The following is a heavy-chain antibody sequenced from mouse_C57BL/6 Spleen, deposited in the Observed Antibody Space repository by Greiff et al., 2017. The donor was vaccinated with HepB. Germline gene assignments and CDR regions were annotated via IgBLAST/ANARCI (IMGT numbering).Heavy chain of an antibody. CDR3: ARYYDYDGGLW. D-gene: IGHD2-4*01. Sequence: QVQLQQPGAELVKPGASVKMSCKASGYTFTSYWLTWVKQRPGQGLEWIGDIYPGSGSTNYNEKFKSKATLTVDTSSSTAYMQLSSLTSEDSAVYYCARYYDYDGGLWWGQGTALTVSS. J-gene: IGHJ2*01. CDR2: IYPGSGST. V-gene: IGHV1-55*01. CDR1: GYTFTSYW.